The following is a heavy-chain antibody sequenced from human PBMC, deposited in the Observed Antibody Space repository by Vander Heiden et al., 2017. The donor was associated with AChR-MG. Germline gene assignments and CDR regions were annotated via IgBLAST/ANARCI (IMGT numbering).Heavy chain of an antibody. J-gene: IGHJ6*02. Sequence: EVQLVDSGGGLIQPGGSLRLSCAASGFTVSSNFMSWVRQAPGRGLEWVALIYVGGSKYYADSVKGRFTISRDNSKNTLNLQMNRLRVEDTAVYYCAREGWPPLYYGMDVWGQGTTVTVS. V-gene: IGHV3-53*01. CDR3: AREGWPPLYYGMDV. CDR1: GFTVSSNF. D-gene: IGHD2-15*01. CDR2: IYVGGSK.